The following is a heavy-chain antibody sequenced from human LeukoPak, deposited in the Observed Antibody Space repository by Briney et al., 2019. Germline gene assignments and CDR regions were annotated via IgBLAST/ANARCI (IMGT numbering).Heavy chain of an antibody. CDR3: ARSLGEFSS. D-gene: IGHD3-10*01. CDR2: IYSGGAT. Sequence: GGSLRLSCAASGFTVNSNYMNWVRQAPGKGLEWVSVIYSGGATYYADSVKGRFTISRDNSENTVYLQMNTLRAEDTAVYYCARSLGEFSSWGQGTLVTVSS. CDR1: GFTVNSNY. V-gene: IGHV3-53*01. J-gene: IGHJ5*02.